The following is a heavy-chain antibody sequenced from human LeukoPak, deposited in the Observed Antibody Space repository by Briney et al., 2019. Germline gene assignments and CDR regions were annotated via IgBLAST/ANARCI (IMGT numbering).Heavy chain of an antibody. J-gene: IGHJ3*02. CDR1: GYTFTSYG. CDR2: MNPNSGNT. D-gene: IGHD4-17*01. CDR3: ARVDGDWTDAFDI. Sequence: ASVKVSCKASGYTFTSYGINWVRQATGQGLEWMGWMNPNSGNTGYAQKFQGRVTMTRNTSISTAYMELSSLRSENTAVYYCARVDGDWTDAFDIWGQGTMVTVSS. V-gene: IGHV1-8*01.